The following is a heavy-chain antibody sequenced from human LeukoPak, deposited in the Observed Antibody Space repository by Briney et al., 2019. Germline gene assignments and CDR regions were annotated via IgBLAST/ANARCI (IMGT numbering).Heavy chain of an antibody. J-gene: IGHJ5*02. D-gene: IGHD3-10*01. V-gene: IGHV4-61*08. CDR3: ARVRWFGEPRNWFDP. Sequence: SETLSLTCAVSGGSISSGGYYWSWIRQPPGKGLEWIGYIYYSGSTNYNPSLKSRVTISVDTSKNQFSLKLSSVTAAGTAVYYCARVRWFGEPRNWFDPWGQGTLVTVSS. CDR2: IYYSGST. CDR1: GGSISSGGYY.